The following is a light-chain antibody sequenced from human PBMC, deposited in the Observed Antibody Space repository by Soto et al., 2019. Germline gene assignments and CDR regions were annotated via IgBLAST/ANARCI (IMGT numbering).Light chain of an antibody. CDR3: YTYTGISTSLFV. Sequence: QSVLTQPASVSGSPGQSITISCTGTSRDIGTSNLVSWYQQYPGKAPKLTIFEVTRRPSGISNRFSGSKSGNTASLTISGLQPEDEADYYCYTYTGISTSLFVLGTGTNVTVL. CDR1: SRDIGTSNL. V-gene: IGLV2-23*02. CDR2: EVT. J-gene: IGLJ1*01.